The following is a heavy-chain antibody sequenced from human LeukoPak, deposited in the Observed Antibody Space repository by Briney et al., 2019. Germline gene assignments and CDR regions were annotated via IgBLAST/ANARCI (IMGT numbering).Heavy chain of an antibody. CDR2: INYSGST. J-gene: IGHJ5*02. V-gene: IGHV4-34*01. Sequence: PSETLSLTCAVYGASFSGDYWGWLRHPPGKGMEWLGSINYSGSTYYHPSLKSRVTISVDTSNNRFSLKLISGTAADTAVYYCARGPGGSSWHWLDPWGQGTLVTVSS. CDR3: ARGPGGSSWHWLDP. CDR1: GASFSGDY. D-gene: IGHD6-13*01.